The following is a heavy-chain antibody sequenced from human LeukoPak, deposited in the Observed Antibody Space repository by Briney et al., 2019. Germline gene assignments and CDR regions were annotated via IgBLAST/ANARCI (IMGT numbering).Heavy chain of an antibody. D-gene: IGHD3-22*01. Sequence: ASVKVSCKVSGYTLTKLSLHWVRQAPGKGLEWMGGFDPEDGETIYAQKFQGRVTMTEDTSTDTAYMELSSLRSEDTAVYYCATNRRDYYDGSGYSDYWGQGTLVTVSS. CDR1: GYTLTKLS. CDR2: FDPEDGET. CDR3: ATNRRDYYDGSGYSDY. V-gene: IGHV1-24*01. J-gene: IGHJ4*02.